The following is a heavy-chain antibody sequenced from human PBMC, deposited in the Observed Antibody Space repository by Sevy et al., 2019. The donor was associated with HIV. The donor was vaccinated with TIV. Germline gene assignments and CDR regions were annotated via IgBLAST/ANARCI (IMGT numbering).Heavy chain of an antibody. V-gene: IGHV3-7*01. CDR1: GFTFSSYW. Sequence: GGSLRLSCAASGFTFSSYWMSWVRQAPGKGLVWVANIKQDGSEKYYVDSVKGRFTISRDNAKNSLYLQMNSLRAEDTAVYYCARRSRGGWYHYYYGMDVWGQGTTVTVSS. D-gene: IGHD6-19*01. CDR3: ARRSRGGWYHYYYGMDV. J-gene: IGHJ6*02. CDR2: IKQDGSEK.